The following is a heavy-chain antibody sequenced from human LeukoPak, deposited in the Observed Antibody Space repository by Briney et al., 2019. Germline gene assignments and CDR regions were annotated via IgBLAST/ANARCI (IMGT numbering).Heavy chain of an antibody. J-gene: IGHJ6*02. CDR3: AKSAGSVTTKGRYYYYGMDV. D-gene: IGHD4-17*01. V-gene: IGHV3-23*01. CDR1: GFTFSSYA. CDR2: ISGSGGST. Sequence: GGSLRLSCAASGFTFSSYAMSWVRQAPGKGLEWVSAISGSGGSTYYADSVKGPFTISRDNSKNTLYLQMNSLRAEDTAVYYCAKSAGSVTTKGRYYYYGMDVWGQGTTVTVSS.